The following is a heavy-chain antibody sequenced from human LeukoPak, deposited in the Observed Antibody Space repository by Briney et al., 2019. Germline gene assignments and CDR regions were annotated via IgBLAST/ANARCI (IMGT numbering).Heavy chain of an antibody. D-gene: IGHD3-9*01. Sequence: PGGSLRLSCAASGFTFSSYSMNWVRQAPGKGLEWVSSISSSSSYIYYADSVKGRFTISRDNAKKSLYLQMNSLRAEDTAVYYCARDSNDILTGYYNSLDAFDIWGQGTMVTVSS. V-gene: IGHV3-21*01. J-gene: IGHJ3*02. CDR3: ARDSNDILTGYYNSLDAFDI. CDR1: GFTFSSYS. CDR2: ISSSSSYI.